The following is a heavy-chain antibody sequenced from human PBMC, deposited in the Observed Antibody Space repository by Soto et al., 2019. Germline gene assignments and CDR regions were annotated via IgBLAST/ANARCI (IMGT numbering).Heavy chain of an antibody. D-gene: IGHD6-19*01. CDR2: IYWDDDK. Sequence: GSTLLTPTQTLTLTCTFSVFSFSPSQEGVGWIRQPPGKAQEWLAPIYWDDDKRYSPSLRSRLSITKYTSKNQVVLTMTNMDPVDTATYYCAHRPGGYLSGWDNGYFDYWGRGALVTVSS. J-gene: IGHJ4*02. V-gene: IGHV2-5*02. CDR1: VFSFSPSQEG. CDR3: AHRPGGYLSGWDNGYFDY.